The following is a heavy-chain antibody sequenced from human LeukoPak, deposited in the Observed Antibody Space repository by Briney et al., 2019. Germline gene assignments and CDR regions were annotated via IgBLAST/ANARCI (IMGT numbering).Heavy chain of an antibody. V-gene: IGHV3-30*02. Sequence: PGGSLRLSCAASGFTFSTYGMYWVRQAPGKGLEWVAFIRYDGSNKYYADSVKGRFTISRDISKNTLYLQMSSLRAEDTAVYYCARRAGGYSHPYDYWGQGVLVTVSS. CDR2: IRYDGSNK. J-gene: IGHJ4*02. CDR1: GFTFSTYG. D-gene: IGHD4-23*01. CDR3: ARRAGGYSHPYDY.